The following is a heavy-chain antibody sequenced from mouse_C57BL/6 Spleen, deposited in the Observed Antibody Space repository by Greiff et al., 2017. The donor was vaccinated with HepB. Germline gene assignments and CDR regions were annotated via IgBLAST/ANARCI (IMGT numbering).Heavy chain of an antibody. Sequence: QVQLQQSGAELVMPGASVKLSCKASGYTFTSYWMHWVKQRPGQGLEWIGEIDPSDSYTNYNQKFKGKSTLTVDKSSSTAYMQLSSLTSEDSAVYYCARSGLSSPDDWGQGTTLTVSS. CDR1: GYTFTSYW. V-gene: IGHV1-69*01. D-gene: IGHD1-1*01. CDR3: ARSGLSSPDD. CDR2: IDPSDSYT. J-gene: IGHJ2*01.